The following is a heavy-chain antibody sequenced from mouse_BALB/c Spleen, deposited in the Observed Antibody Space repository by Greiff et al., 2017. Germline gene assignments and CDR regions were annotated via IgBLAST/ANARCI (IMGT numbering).Heavy chain of an antibody. CDR3: VRDGNYRFAY. CDR2: IWTGGGT. V-gene: IGHV2-9-2*01. D-gene: IGHD2-1*01. Sequence: VQLQQSGPGLVAPSQSLSITCTVSGFSLTSYDISWIRQPPGKGLEWLGVIWTGGGTNYNSAFMSRLSISKDNSKSQVFLKMNSLQTDDTAIYYCVRDGNYRFAYWGQGTLVTVSA. CDR1: GFSLTSYD. J-gene: IGHJ3*01.